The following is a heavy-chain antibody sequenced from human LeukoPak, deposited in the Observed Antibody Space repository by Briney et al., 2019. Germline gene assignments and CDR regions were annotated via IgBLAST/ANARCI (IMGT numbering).Heavy chain of an antibody. Sequence: GGSLRLSCTASGFTFGDYGMSWFCQAPGKGLEWVGFISSKAYGGTTEYAASVRGRFTISRNDSKNIAYLQMNSLKTEDTAVYYCARDAHFSFDYWGQGTLVTVSS. CDR2: ISSKAYGGTT. CDR3: ARDAHFSFDY. D-gene: IGHD2/OR15-2a*01. CDR1: GFTFGDYG. V-gene: IGHV3-49*03. J-gene: IGHJ4*02.